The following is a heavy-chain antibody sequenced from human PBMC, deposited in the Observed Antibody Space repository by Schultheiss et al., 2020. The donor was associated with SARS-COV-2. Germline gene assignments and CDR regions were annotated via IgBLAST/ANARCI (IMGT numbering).Heavy chain of an antibody. CDR1: GYTFTGYY. V-gene: IGHV1-2*02. CDR2: INPNSGGT. D-gene: IGHD2-2*01. CDR3: ARDPRSSSTSWQGGYYYYYYMDV. Sequence: ASVKVSCKASGYTFTGYYMHWVRQAPGQGLECMGWINPNSGGTNYAQKFQGRVTMTRDTSISTAYMELSRLRSEDTAVYYCARDPRSSSTSWQGGYYYYYYMDVWGKGTTVTVSS. J-gene: IGHJ6*03.